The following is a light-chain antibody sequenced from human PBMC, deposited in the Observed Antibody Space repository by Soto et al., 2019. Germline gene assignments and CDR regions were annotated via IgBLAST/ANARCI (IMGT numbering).Light chain of an antibody. J-gene: IGKJ2*01. CDR2: AAS. V-gene: IGKV3-20*01. CDR1: QSVSTNF. Sequence: EIVLTQSPGTLPLSPGERATLSCRASQSVSTNFLAGYQQKPGQVPRLLIYAASTRATGIPDRFSGSGSGTDFTLTINRLEPEDFAVYYCQQYGTAPRTFGPGTKLEIK. CDR3: QQYGTAPRT.